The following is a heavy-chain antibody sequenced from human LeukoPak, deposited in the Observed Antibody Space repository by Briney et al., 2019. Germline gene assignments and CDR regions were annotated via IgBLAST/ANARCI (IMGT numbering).Heavy chain of an antibody. V-gene: IGHV3-30*04. CDR2: ILYDGSNK. CDR1: GFTFSDSA. Sequence: PGGSLRLSCAASGFTFSDSAMHWVRQAPGKGLEWVAVILYDGSNKKYADSVKGRFTISRDNSENTLYLQMNSLRAEDTAVYYCARHSPNISSWYRYWYFDLWGRGTLVTVSS. J-gene: IGHJ2*01. CDR3: ARHSPNISSWYRYWYFDL. D-gene: IGHD6-13*01.